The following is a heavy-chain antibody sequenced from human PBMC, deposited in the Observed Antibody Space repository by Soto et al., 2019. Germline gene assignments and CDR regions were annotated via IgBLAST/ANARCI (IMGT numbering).Heavy chain of an antibody. D-gene: IGHD3-10*01. CDR3: ARESESGSQHWFDP. CDR1: GFTFRAYV. V-gene: IGHV3-30-3*01. CDR2: TSFDGSNQ. J-gene: IGHJ5*02. Sequence: QVRLVESGGGVVQPGRSLRLSCAASGFTFRAYVMHWVRQAPGKGQEWVAVTSFDGSNQYYADSVKGRFSIPRDNSKNLLYLQMNSLRVDDTAMYYCARESESGSQHWFDPWGQGTLVTVSS.